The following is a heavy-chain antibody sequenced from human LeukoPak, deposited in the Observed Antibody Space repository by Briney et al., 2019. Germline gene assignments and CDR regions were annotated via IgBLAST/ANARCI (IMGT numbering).Heavy chain of an antibody. J-gene: IGHJ3*02. CDR1: GGSISSYY. CDR2: IYHSGST. Sequence: SETLTLTCTVSGGSISSYYWSWIRQPPGKGLEWIGYIYHSGSTYYNPSLKSRVTISVDRSKNQFSLKLSSVTAADTAVYYCARFVGSGNAFDIWGQGTMVTVSS. V-gene: IGHV4-59*12. CDR3: ARFVGSGNAFDI. D-gene: IGHD3-10*01.